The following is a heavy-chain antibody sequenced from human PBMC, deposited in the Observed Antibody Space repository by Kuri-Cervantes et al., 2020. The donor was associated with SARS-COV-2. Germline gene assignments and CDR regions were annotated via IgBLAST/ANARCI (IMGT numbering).Heavy chain of an antibody. CDR3: ARQQLALYYYYYMDV. V-gene: IGHV3-69-1*01. Sequence: GESLKISCAASGFTFSDYYMNWVRQAPGKGLEWVSSISSSSTIYYADSVKGRFTISRDNAKNSLYLQMNSLRAEDTALYYCARQQLALYYYYYMDVWGKGTTVTVSS. D-gene: IGHD6-13*01. CDR2: ISSSSTI. CDR1: GFTFSDYY. J-gene: IGHJ6*03.